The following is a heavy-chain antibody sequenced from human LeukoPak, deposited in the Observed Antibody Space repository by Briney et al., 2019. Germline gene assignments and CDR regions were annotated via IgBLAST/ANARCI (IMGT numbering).Heavy chain of an antibody. CDR3: TRSDCGGDDAFDI. CDR2: IRRKAYSEAT. V-gene: IGHV3-49*03. D-gene: IGHD2-21*02. Sequence: GGSLRLSCTASGFTFGDYAMSWFRQAPGKGLEWVGFIRRKAYSEATQYAASVKGRFTISRDDSKSIAYLQMNSLETEDTAVYYCTRSDCGGDDAFDIWGQGTMVTVSS. J-gene: IGHJ3*02. CDR1: GFTFGDYA.